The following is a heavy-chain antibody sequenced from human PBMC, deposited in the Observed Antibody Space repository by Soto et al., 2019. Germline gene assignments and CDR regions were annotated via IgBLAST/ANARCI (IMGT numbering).Heavy chain of an antibody. D-gene: IGHD6-13*01. CDR2: IYYSGGT. CDR1: GGSISSYY. Sequence: PSETLSLTCTVSGGSISSYYWTWIRQPPGKGLEWIGYIYYSGGTNYNPSLKSRVTISLDTSKNQFSLKLSSVTAADTAVYYCATRSAAASFYGLDVRGQGTTVTVSS. J-gene: IGHJ6*02. V-gene: IGHV4-59*08. CDR3: ATRSAAASFYGLDV.